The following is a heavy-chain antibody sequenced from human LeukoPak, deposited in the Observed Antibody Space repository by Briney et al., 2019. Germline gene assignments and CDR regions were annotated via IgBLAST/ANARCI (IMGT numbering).Heavy chain of an antibody. J-gene: IGHJ4*02. CDR3: AKGEDAMVYYFDY. CDR2: ISSSGSTI. Sequence: GGPLRLSCAASGFTFSSYEMNWVRQAPGKGLEWVSYISSSGSTIYYADSVKGRFTISRDNSKNTLYLQMNSLRAEDTAVYYCAKGEDAMVYYFDYWGQGTLVTVSS. V-gene: IGHV3-48*03. CDR1: GFTFSSYE. D-gene: IGHD5-18*01.